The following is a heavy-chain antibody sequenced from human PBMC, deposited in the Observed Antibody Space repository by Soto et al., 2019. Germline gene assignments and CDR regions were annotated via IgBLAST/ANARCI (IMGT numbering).Heavy chain of an antibody. CDR3: VSDCSGGGCYSDCGMDV. CDR2: IHIGAST. J-gene: IGHJ6*02. CDR1: GDCDSSYY. V-gene: IGHV4-4*07. D-gene: IGHD2-15*01. Sequence: SETLSLTCTASGDCDSSYYWSWIRQPAGRGLEWIGRIHIGASTDCNPSLKGRASMLVDRSKNQFSHKLTSVTSADTAVYYSVSDCSGGGCYSDCGMDVWGQVTTVAVSS.